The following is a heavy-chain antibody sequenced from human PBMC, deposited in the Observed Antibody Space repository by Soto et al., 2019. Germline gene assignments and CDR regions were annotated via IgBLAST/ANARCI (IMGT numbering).Heavy chain of an antibody. J-gene: IGHJ6*02. CDR2: IYYSGST. Sequence: SETLSLTCTVSGGSISSSGYYWGWIRQPPGKGLEWIGSIYYSGSTYYNPSLKSRVTISVDTSKNQFSLKLSSVTAADTAVYYCARRSSSSRDYYYYYGMDVWGQGTTVTVSS. D-gene: IGHD2-2*01. CDR1: GGSISSSGYY. CDR3: ARRSSSSRDYYYYYGMDV. V-gene: IGHV4-39*01.